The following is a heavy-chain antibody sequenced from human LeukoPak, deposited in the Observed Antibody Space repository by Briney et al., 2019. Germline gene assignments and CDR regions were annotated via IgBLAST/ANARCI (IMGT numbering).Heavy chain of an antibody. V-gene: IGHV3-7*03. Sequence: GGSLRLSCAASGFTFSSSAMSWVRQAPGKGLEWVANIKLDGSEKNYVDSVKGRFTISRDNTKNSLYLQVNSLRVEDTAVFYCARDQYDTWSRRGNFDSWGQGTLVIVSS. CDR1: GFTFSSSA. D-gene: IGHD3-3*01. CDR2: IKLDGSEK. CDR3: ARDQYDTWSRRGNFDS. J-gene: IGHJ4*02.